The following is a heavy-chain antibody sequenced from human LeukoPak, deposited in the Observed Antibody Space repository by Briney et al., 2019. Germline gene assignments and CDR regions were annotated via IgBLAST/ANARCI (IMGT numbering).Heavy chain of an antibody. Sequence: SETLSLTCTVSGGSISSYYWSWIRQPPGKGLEWIGYIYYSGSTNYNPSLKSRVTISVDTSKNQFSLKLSSVTAADTAVYYCARRHYDFWSGPRYYMDVWGKGTTVTVSS. D-gene: IGHD3-3*01. CDR1: GGSISSYY. CDR2: IYYSGST. CDR3: ARRHYDFWSGPRYYMDV. V-gene: IGHV4-59*12. J-gene: IGHJ6*03.